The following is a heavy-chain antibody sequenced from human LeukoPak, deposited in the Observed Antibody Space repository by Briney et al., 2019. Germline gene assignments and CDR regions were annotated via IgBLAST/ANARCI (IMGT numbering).Heavy chain of an antibody. J-gene: IGHJ6*03. CDR1: GFTFRSSG. Sequence: GGSLRLSCVASGFTFRSSGMHWVRQAPGKGLQSVAVIWYDGSNEYYADSVKGRFTISRDNSKNTLYLQMNSLRAEDTAVYLCAKSFGDYYYYMDVWGKGSTVTVSS. V-gene: IGHV3-33*06. CDR3: AKSFGDYYYYMDV. CDR2: IWYDGSNE. D-gene: IGHD3-3*01.